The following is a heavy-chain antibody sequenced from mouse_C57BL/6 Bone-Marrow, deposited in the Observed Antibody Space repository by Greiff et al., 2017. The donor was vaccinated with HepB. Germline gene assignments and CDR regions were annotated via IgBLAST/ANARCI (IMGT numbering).Heavy chain of an antibody. CDR1: GYSFTGYY. CDR3: ARFAD. J-gene: IGHJ2*01. Sequence: EVQLVESGPELVKPGASVKISCKASGYSFTGYYMNWVKQSPEKSLEWIGEINPSTGGTTYNQKFKAKATLTVDKSSSTAYMQLKSLTSEDSAVYYCARFADWGQGTTLTVSS. V-gene: IGHV1-42*01. CDR2: INPSTGGT.